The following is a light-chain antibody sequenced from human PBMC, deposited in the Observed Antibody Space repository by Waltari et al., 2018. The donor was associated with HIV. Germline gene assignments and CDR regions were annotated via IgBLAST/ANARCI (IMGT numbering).Light chain of an antibody. Sequence: QSALTQPASVSVSPGQSITISCTGTSSDVGGYSYDSCYQQHPGNAPSLMISEVRNRPSGVTKRFSGSKSGNTASLTISGLQVEDEADSYCSSYTSSSTLYVFGTGTKVTVL. J-gene: IGLJ1*01. CDR3: SSYTSSSTLYV. V-gene: IGLV2-14*01. CDR1: SSDVGGYSY. CDR2: EVR.